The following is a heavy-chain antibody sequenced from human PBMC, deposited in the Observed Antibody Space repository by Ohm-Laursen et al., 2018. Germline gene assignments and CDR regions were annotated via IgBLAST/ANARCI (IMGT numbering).Heavy chain of an antibody. V-gene: IGHV4-59*07. CDR2: IYHSGST. Sequence: SDTLSLTCTVSGGSISSYYWSWIRQPPGKGLEWIGYIYHSGSTNYNPSLKSRVTISVDTSKNQFSLKLSSVTAADTAVYYCAGIEYSSSSDVNWFDPWGQGTLVTVSS. CDR3: AGIEYSSSSDVNWFDP. J-gene: IGHJ5*02. D-gene: IGHD6-6*01. CDR1: GGSISSYY.